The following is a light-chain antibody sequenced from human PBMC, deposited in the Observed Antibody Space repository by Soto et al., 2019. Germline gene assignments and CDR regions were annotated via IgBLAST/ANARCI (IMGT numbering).Light chain of an antibody. Sequence: DIQMTQSPSTLSASVGDRVTITCRASQSISSWLAWYQQKPGKAPKLLIYKASSLESGVPSRFSGSGSGTGFTLTISSLQPDDFALYYCQQRSSWPRTFGQGTKVDIK. V-gene: IGKV1-5*03. J-gene: IGKJ1*01. CDR1: QSISSW. CDR3: QQRSSWPRT. CDR2: KAS.